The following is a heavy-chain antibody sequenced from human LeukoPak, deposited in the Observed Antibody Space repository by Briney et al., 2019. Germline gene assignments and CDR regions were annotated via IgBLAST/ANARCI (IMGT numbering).Heavy chain of an antibody. Sequence: GGSLRLFCAASGFTFNSFAMNWVRQAPGKGLEWVSSISGSDGTSYYADFVKGRFTISRDNSKNTLYLQMNSLRAEDTAAYYCAKSLGVGGYTRYKGFDQWGQGTLVVVSS. CDR2: ISGSDGTS. V-gene: IGHV3-23*01. CDR3: AKSLGVGGYTRYKGFDQ. J-gene: IGHJ4*02. CDR1: GFTFNSFA. D-gene: IGHD3-16*02.